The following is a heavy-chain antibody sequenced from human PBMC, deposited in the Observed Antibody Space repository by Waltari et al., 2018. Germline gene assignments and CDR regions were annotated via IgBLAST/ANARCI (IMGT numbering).Heavy chain of an antibody. CDR3: ARSASSSWSGYYYYMGV. Sequence: QVQLQESGPGLVKPSETLSLTCTVSGGSISSYYWSWIRQPPGKGLEWIGYIYTSGSTNYNPSLKSRVTISVDTSKNQFSLKLSSVTAADTAVYYCARSASSSWSGYYYYMGVWGKGTTVTVSS. CDR1: GGSISSYY. CDR2: IYTSGST. D-gene: IGHD6-13*01. V-gene: IGHV4-4*09. J-gene: IGHJ6*03.